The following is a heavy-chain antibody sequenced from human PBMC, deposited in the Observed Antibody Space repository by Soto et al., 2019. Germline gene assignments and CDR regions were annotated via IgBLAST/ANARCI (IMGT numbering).Heavy chain of an antibody. J-gene: IGHJ4*02. Sequence: QVQLVQSGGEVKKPGASVKVSCKASGDTVTKYGISWVRQAPGQGLEWLGWISFYNGHTNYALKFQDRITFTTDTSTGTASMALRSLTSDDTAVYYCASATSIAVAGKETWGQGTLVTVSS. D-gene: IGHD6-19*01. CDR3: ASATSIAVAGKET. V-gene: IGHV1-18*01. CDR2: ISFYNGHT. CDR1: GDTVTKYG.